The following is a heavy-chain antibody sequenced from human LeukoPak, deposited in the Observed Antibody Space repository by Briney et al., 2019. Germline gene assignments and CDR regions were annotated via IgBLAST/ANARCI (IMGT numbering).Heavy chain of an antibody. CDR2: ISAYNGNT. CDR3: ARAPPYGDYVKHFQH. V-gene: IGHV1-18*01. CDR1: GYTLTSYG. D-gene: IGHD4-17*01. Sequence: GASVKVSCKASGYTLTSYGISWVRQAPGQGLEWMGWISAYNGNTNYAQKLQGRVTMTTDTSTSTAYMELRSLRSDHTAVYYCARAPPYGDYVKHFQHWGQGTLVTVSS. J-gene: IGHJ1*01.